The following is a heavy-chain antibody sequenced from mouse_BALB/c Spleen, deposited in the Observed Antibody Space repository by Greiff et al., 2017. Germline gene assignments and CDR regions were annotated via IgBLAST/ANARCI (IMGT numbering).Heavy chain of an antibody. CDR1: GFTFSSYT. CDR3: TRHPLITTAIYAMDY. J-gene: IGHJ4*01. Sequence: EVQVVESGGGLVQPGGSLKLSCAASGFTFSSYTMSWVRQTPEKRLEWVAYISNGGGSTFYPDTVKGRFTISRDNAKNTLYLQMSSLKSEDTAMYYCTRHPLITTAIYAMDYWGQGTSVTVSS. D-gene: IGHD1-2*01. CDR2: ISNGGGST. V-gene: IGHV5-12-2*01.